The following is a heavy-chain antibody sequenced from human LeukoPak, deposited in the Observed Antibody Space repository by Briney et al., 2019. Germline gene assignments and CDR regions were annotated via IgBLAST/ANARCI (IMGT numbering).Heavy chain of an antibody. Sequence: GGSLRLSCAASGFTFSSYGMHWVRQAPGKGLEWVAVIWYDGSNKYYADSVKGRFTISRAKSKNTLYLQMNSLRAEDTAVYYCARDRLNYYDSSGYFDAFDIWGQGTMVTVSS. J-gene: IGHJ3*02. CDR2: IWYDGSNK. CDR1: GFTFSSYG. V-gene: IGHV3-33*01. D-gene: IGHD3-22*01. CDR3: ARDRLNYYDSSGYFDAFDI.